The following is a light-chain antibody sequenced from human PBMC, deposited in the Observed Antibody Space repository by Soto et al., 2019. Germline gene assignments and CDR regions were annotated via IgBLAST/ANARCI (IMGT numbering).Light chain of an antibody. CDR3: QQRGGWPPT. CDR2: DAS. Sequence: EIVLTQSPATLSFSPGERATLACRASQSVSNSLSWSQQKPGQAPRLLIYDASNGATCVPARFSGSGSGTDFTLSISSLEPEDFSVYSCQQRGGWPPTFEPPNKVDIK. J-gene: IGKJ3*01. V-gene: IGKV3-11*01. CDR1: QSVSNS.